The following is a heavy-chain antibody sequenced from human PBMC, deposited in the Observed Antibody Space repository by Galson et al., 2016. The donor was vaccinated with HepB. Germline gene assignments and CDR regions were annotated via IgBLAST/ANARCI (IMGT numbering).Heavy chain of an antibody. CDR2: ISCSSLYI. Sequence: SLRLSRAASGFNFSTFTVNWVRQVPGKGLEWVSSISCSSLYIYYADSMSGRFTVSRDNSKNSLFLHMNSLGAEDTAVYYCARGADGTGSLLDFWGQGTMVTVSS. CDR3: ARGADGTGSLLDF. V-gene: IGHV3-21*06. CDR1: GFNFSTFT. D-gene: IGHD3-10*01. J-gene: IGHJ4*02.